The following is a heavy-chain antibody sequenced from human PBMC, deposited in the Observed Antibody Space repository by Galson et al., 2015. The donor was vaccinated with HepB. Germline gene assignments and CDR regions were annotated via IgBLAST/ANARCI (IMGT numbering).Heavy chain of an antibody. J-gene: IGHJ4*02. CDR3: ARDRDSSGYYDNFFFDY. CDR1: GFTFSSYA. D-gene: IGHD3-22*01. Sequence: SLRLSCAASGFTFSSYAMHWVRQAPGKGLEWVAVISYDGSNKYYADSVKGRFTISRDNSKNTLYLQMNSLRAEDTAVYYCARDRDSSGYYDNFFFDYWGQGTLVTVSS. V-gene: IGHV3-30*04. CDR2: ISYDGSNK.